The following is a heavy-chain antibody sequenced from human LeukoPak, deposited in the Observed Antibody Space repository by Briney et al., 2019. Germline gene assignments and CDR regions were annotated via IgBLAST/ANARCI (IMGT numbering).Heavy chain of an antibody. CDR1: GFTFSSYG. V-gene: IGHV3-33*08. CDR2: IWYGGSNK. Sequence: PGRSLRLPCAASGFTFSSYGMHWVRQAPGKGLEWVAVIWYGGSNKYYADSVKGRFTISRDNSKNTLYLQMNSLRAEDTAVYYCARSCTSTSCQIEDWGQGTLVTVSS. J-gene: IGHJ4*02. CDR3: ARSCTSTSCQIED. D-gene: IGHD2-2*01.